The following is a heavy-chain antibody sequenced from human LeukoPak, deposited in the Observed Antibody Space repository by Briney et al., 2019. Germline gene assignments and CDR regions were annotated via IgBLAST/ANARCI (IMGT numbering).Heavy chain of an antibody. Sequence: GGSLRLFCAASGFTFSSYWMSWVRQAPGKGLEWVANIKQDGSEKYYVDSVKGRFIISRDNAKNSLYLQMNSLRAEDTAVYYCARDVIAAAGSNLFDPWGQGTLVTVSS. V-gene: IGHV3-7*01. CDR3: ARDVIAAAGSNLFDP. CDR1: GFTFSSYW. CDR2: IKQDGSEK. J-gene: IGHJ5*02. D-gene: IGHD6-13*01.